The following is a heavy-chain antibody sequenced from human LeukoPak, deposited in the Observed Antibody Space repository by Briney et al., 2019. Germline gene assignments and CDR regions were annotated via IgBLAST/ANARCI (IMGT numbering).Heavy chain of an antibody. CDR2: IRSKANSCAT. CDR3: TSLMITLGGVIVYDY. D-gene: IGHD3-16*02. Sequence: GGSLRLSCAASGFTFSGSAMHWVRQAPGKGLEWVGRIRSKANSCATAYAASVKGRFTTSREVSKNTAYLQMNSLKTEDTAVYYCTSLMITLGGVIVYDYGGQGTLVTVSS. CDR1: GFTFSGSA. V-gene: IGHV3-73*01. J-gene: IGHJ4*02.